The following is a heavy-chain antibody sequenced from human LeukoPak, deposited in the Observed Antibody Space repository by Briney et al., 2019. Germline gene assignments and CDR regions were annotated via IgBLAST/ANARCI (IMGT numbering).Heavy chain of an antibody. V-gene: IGHV3-9*01. D-gene: IGHD2-21*02. CDR2: LNWYSGSI. Sequence: GGSLRLSCTASGFNFDNYGMHWVRQPPGKGLEWVSGLNWYSGSIGYADSVKGRFTISRDNAKNSLYLQMNNLRSEDTALYYCPRDICGGDCSIDFWGQGTQVTVSS. CDR3: PRDICGGDCSIDF. J-gene: IGHJ4*02. CDR1: GFNFDNYG.